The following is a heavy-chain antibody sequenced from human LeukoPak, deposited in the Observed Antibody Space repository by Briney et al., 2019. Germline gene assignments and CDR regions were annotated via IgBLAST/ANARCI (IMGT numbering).Heavy chain of an antibody. Sequence: SQTLSLTCTVSGGSISSGSYYWSWIRQPAGKGLEWIGRIYTSGSTNYNPSLKSRVTISVDTSKNQFSLKLSSVTAADTAVYYCAKGESYCSSTSCYIIHDYWGQGTLVTVSS. V-gene: IGHV4-61*02. CDR2: IYTSGST. CDR1: GGSISSGSYY. J-gene: IGHJ4*02. CDR3: AKGESYCSSTSCYIIHDY. D-gene: IGHD2-2*02.